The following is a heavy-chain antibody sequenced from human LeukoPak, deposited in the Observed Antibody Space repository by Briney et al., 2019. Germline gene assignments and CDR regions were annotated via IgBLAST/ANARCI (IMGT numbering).Heavy chain of an antibody. CDR1: GGSISSYY. CDR2: IYTSGST. V-gene: IGHV4-4*07. CDR3: ARISSRITIFGVVFWFDP. J-gene: IGHJ5*02. Sequence: SETLSLTCTVSGGSISSYYWSWIRQPAGKGLEWIGRIYTSGSTNYNPSLKSRVTMSVDTSKNQFSLKLGSVTAADTAVYYCARISSRITIFGVVFWFDPWGQGTLVTVSS. D-gene: IGHD3-3*01.